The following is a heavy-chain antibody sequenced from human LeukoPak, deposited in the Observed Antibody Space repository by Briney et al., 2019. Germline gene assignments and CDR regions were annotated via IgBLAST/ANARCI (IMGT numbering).Heavy chain of an antibody. D-gene: IGHD1-1*01. J-gene: IGHJ4*02. Sequence: RPGGSLRLSCAASGFTFDDYGMSWVRQAPGKGLEWVSGISGSGGSTFYADSVKGRFTISRDDAENSLYLQLNSLRVEDTAVYYCTRGRRTNEYWGQGTLVTVSS. V-gene: IGHV3-20*04. CDR1: GFTFDDYG. CDR3: TRGRRTNEY. CDR2: ISGSGGST.